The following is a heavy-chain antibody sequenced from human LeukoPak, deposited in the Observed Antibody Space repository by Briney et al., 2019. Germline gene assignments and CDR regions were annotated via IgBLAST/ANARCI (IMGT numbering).Heavy chain of an antibody. CDR2: IYSGGST. Sequence: QAGGSLRLSCAASGFTVSSNYMSWVRQAPGKGLEWVSVIYSGGSTYYADSVKGRFTISRDNSKNTLYLQMNSLRAEDTAVYYCARGTRGSYWFDYWGQGTLVTVSS. D-gene: IGHD1-26*01. J-gene: IGHJ4*02. CDR3: ARGTRGSYWFDY. CDR1: GFTVSSNY. V-gene: IGHV3-66*02.